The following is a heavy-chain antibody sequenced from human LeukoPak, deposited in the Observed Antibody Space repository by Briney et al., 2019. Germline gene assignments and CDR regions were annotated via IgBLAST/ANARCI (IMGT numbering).Heavy chain of an antibody. D-gene: IGHD6-19*01. CDR1: GGAISSSDYY. CDR2: IYHSGSS. CDR3: ARMGPKRRGWYKTPLDY. V-gene: IGHV4-39*07. J-gene: IGHJ4*02. Sequence: PSETLSLTCTVSGGAISSSDYYWGWVRQPPGKGLEWIGSIYHSGSSYDNPSLKSRVTMSVDTSKNQFSLRLTSVTAADTAVYYCARMGPKRRGWYKTPLDYWGQGTLVTVSS.